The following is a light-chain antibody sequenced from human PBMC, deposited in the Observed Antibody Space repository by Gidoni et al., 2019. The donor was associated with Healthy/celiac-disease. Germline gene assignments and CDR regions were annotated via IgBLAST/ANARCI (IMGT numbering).Light chain of an antibody. CDR2: AAS. J-gene: IGKJ4*01. CDR3: QQLNSYRT. CDR1: QGISSC. V-gene: IGKV1-9*01. Sequence: DIQLTQSPSFLSASVGDRVTITCWASQGISSCLAWYQQKPGKAPKLLIYAASTLQSGVPSRFSGSGSGTELTLTISSLQPEDFATYYCQQLNSYRTFXGXTKVEIK.